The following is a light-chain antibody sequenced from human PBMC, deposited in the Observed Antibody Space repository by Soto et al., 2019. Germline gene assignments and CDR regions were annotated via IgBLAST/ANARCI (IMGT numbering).Light chain of an antibody. V-gene: IGKV1-33*01. CDR2: DAS. CDR3: QQYYNLPIT. Sequence: DIQMTQSPSSLSASVGDRVTITCQASQDISNHLNWYQQKPGKAPKLLIYDASNLETGVPSRFSGSGSGTDFTVTISSLQPEDVATYSCQQYYNLPITFGQGTRLEIK. J-gene: IGKJ5*01. CDR1: QDISNH.